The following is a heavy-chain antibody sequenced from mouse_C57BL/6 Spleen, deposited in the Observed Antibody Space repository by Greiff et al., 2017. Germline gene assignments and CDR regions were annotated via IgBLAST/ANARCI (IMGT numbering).Heavy chain of an antibody. V-gene: IGHV2-5*01. D-gene: IGHD4-1*01. CDR2: IWRGGST. CDR3: AKNRQTGPWYFDV. J-gene: IGHJ1*03. CDR1: GFSLTSYG. Sequence: VQLQESGPGLVQPSQSLSITCTVSGFSLTSYGVHWVRQSPGKGLEWLGVIWRGGSTDYNAAFMSRLSITKDNSKSQVFFKMNSLQADDTAIYYCAKNRQTGPWYFDVWGTGTTVTVSS.